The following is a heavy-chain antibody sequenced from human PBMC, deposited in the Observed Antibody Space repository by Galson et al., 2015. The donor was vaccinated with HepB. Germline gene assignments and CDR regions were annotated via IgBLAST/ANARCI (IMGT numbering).Heavy chain of an antibody. D-gene: IGHD1-7*01. CDR2: ISGYTGYT. J-gene: IGHJ4*02. Sequence: SVTVSCKAPGSTFTSYGISWVRQAPGQGLEWMGWISGYTGYTNYALSFQGRVTMTTDSSTSTAYMELRSLRSDDTAVYYCAKTHQLEIPSAFDYWGQGTLVTVSS. CDR3: AKTHQLEIPSAFDY. CDR1: GSTFTSYG. V-gene: IGHV1-18*01.